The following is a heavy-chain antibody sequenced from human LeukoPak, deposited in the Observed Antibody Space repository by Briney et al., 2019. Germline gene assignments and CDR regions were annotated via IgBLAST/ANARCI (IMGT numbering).Heavy chain of an antibody. CDR1: GGSISSSDYY. D-gene: IGHD3-10*01. J-gene: IGHJ4*02. V-gene: IGHV4-39*07. CDR2: INHSGST. CDR3: ARGYGSGSYYGY. Sequence: SETLSLTCTVSGGSISSSDYYWSWIRQPPGKGLEWIGEINHSGSTNYNPSLKSRVTISVDTSKNQFSLKLSSVTAADTAVYYCARGYGSGSYYGYWGQGTLVTVSS.